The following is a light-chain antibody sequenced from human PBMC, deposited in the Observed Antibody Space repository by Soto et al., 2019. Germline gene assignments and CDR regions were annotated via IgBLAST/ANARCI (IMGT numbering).Light chain of an antibody. CDR2: DVT. CDR3: CSYTTSNTRQIV. J-gene: IGLJ1*01. V-gene: IGLV2-14*01. CDR1: SSDVGGYNY. Sequence: QSVLTQPASVSGSHGQSSTLSCTGTSSDVGGYNYVSWYQQQPGKAPKFMIYDVTNRPSGVSNRFSGSKSGNTASLTISGLQAEDEADYYCCSYTTSNTRQIVFGTGTKVTVL.